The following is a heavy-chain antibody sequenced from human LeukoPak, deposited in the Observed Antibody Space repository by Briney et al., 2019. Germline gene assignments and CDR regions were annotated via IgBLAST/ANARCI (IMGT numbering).Heavy chain of an antibody. V-gene: IGHV1-46*01. CDR3: ARVIVGATGGYDY. Sequence: ASVKVSCKASGYTFTSYYMHWVRQAPGQGLDWMGIINPSGGSTSYAQKFQGRVTMTRDRSTSTVYMELSSLRSEDTAVYYCARVIVGATGGYDYWGQGTLVTVSS. CDR2: INPSGGST. D-gene: IGHD1-26*01. CDR1: GYTFTSYY. J-gene: IGHJ4*02.